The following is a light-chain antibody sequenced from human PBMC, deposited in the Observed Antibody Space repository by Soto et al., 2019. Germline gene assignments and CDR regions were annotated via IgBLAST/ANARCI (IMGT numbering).Light chain of an antibody. CDR1: SSDVGGYNY. Sequence: QSALTQPASVYGSPGQSITISCTGTSSDVGGYNYVSWYQQHPGKAPKLMIYDVSNRPSGVSNRFSGSKSGNTASLTISGLQAEDEADFYCSSYTSTYTVVFGGGTKLTVL. CDR2: DVS. J-gene: IGLJ2*01. V-gene: IGLV2-14*01. CDR3: SSYTSTYTVV.